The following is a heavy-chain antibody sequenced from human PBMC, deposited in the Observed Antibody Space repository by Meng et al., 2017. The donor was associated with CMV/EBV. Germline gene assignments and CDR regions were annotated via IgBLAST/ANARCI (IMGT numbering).Heavy chain of an antibody. D-gene: IGHD2-2*01. CDR2: INPNSGGT. Sequence: GESLKISCKASGYTFTGYYMHWVRQAPGQGLEWMGWINPNSGGTNYAQKFQGRVTMTRDTSISTAYMELSRLRSDDTAVYYCARAQYCSSTSCYEGNDWFDPWGQGTLVTVSS. J-gene: IGHJ5*02. V-gene: IGHV1-2*02. CDR3: ARAQYCSSTSCYEGNDWFDP. CDR1: GYTFTGYY.